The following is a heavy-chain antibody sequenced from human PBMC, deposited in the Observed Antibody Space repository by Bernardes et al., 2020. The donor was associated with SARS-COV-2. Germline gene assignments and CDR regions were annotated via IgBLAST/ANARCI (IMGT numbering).Heavy chain of an antibody. Sequence: GGSLRLSCAASGFNFSDYYMNWIRQAPGKGLEWVSYISNGGGRYTNYADSVKGRFTISRDVAKNSLYLQMNSLRAEDTAVYYCARESRYSSSSFILDYWGQGTLVTVSS. D-gene: IGHD6-6*01. V-gene: IGHV3-11*06. J-gene: IGHJ4*02. CDR2: ISNGGGRYT. CDR1: GFNFSDYY. CDR3: ARESRYSSSSFILDY.